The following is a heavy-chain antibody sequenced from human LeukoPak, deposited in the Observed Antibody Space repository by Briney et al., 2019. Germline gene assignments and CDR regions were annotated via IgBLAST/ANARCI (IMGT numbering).Heavy chain of an antibody. CDR1: GYTFTGYY. V-gene: IGHV1-2*02. J-gene: IGHJ4*02. Sequence: ASVKVSCKASGYTFTGYYMHWVRQAPGQGLEWMGWINPNSGGTNYAQKFQGRVTMTRDTSISTAYMELSRLRSDDTAVYYCARDSQHHSSASEYWGQGTLVTVSS. CDR3: ARDSQHHSSASEY. CDR2: INPNSGGT. D-gene: IGHD6-19*01.